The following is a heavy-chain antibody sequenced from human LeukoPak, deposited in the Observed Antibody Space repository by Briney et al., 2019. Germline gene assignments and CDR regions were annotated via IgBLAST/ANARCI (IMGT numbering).Heavy chain of an antibody. Sequence: GGSLRLSCAASGFTVSSSHMTWVHQAVGKGLEWVSFIYSGGDTSYADSVKGRFTISRDNSKNTLYLQMNSLRAEDTAVYYCARVYNYVFDYWGQGTLVTVSS. CDR2: IYSGGDT. V-gene: IGHV3-53*01. CDR3: ARVYNYVFDY. D-gene: IGHD3-10*02. CDR1: GFTVSSSH. J-gene: IGHJ4*02.